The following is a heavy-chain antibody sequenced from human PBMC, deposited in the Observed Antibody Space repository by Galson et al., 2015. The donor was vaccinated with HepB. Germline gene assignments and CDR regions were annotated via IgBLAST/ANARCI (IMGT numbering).Heavy chain of an antibody. Sequence: TLSLTCTVSRGSLGIGGYYWSWIRQHPGKGLEWIGYTHYSGSTYYNPSLRGRLTISEGMSKNQFSLKLSSVTAADTAIYYCARGSEDNYGPFDYWGQGTLVTVSS. CDR2: THYSGST. D-gene: IGHD5-18*01. CDR3: ARGSEDNYGPFDY. J-gene: IGHJ4*02. CDR1: RGSLGIGGYY. V-gene: IGHV4-31*03.